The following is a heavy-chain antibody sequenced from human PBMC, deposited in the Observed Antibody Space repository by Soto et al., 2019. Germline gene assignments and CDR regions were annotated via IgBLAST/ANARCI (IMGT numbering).Heavy chain of an antibody. Sequence: GASVKVSCKASGYTFTSYGISWVRQAPGQGLEWMGWISAYSGNTNYAQKLQGRVTMTTDTSTSTAYMELRSLRSDDTAVYYCARDPGQLWFGELPAHDYWGQGTLVT. D-gene: IGHD3-10*01. CDR3: ARDPGQLWFGELPAHDY. CDR2: ISAYSGNT. CDR1: GYTFTSYG. J-gene: IGHJ4*02. V-gene: IGHV1-18*01.